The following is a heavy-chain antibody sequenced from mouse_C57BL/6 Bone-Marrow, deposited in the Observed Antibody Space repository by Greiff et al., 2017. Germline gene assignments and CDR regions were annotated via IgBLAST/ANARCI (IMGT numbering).Heavy chain of an antibody. CDR3: AREGIVGYSMDY. Sequence: QVQLQQSGAELVRPGTSVKVSCKASGYAFTNYLIEWVKQRPGQGLEWIGVINPGSGGTNYNEKFKGKAKLTADRSSSTAYMQLSIRTSEDSSVYFCAREGIVGYSMDYWGQGTSVTVSS. V-gene: IGHV1-54*01. J-gene: IGHJ4*01. CDR2: INPGSGGT. D-gene: IGHD1-1*01. CDR1: GYAFTNYL.